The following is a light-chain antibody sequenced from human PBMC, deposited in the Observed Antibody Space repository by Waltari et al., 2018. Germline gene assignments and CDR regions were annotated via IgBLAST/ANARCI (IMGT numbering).Light chain of an antibody. CDR3: LQSLHLPLT. J-gene: IGKJ4*01. CDR1: QSLLHTNGKTY. CDR2: EDS. V-gene: IGKV2D-29*02. Sequence: DIVMTQTPLSLSVTLGQPASISCKSSQSLLHTNGKTYLYWYLQKPGQSPQLLIYEDSNRFSGVPDKFSASGSGTDFTLKISRVEAEDVGIYYCLQSLHLPLTFGEGTKVEIK.